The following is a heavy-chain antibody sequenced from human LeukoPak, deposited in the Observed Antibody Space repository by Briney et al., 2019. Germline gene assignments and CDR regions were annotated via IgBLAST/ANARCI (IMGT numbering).Heavy chain of an antibody. CDR2: IYYSGST. CDR1: GGSISSSTYY. Sequence: PSGTLSLTCTVSGGSISSSTYYWGWIRQPPGKGLEWIGSIYYSGSTYYNPSLKSRVTISVDTSKNQFSLKLSSVTVADTAVYYCARTRKYSSDEDYWGQGTLVTVSS. D-gene: IGHD6-19*01. V-gene: IGHV4-39*01. J-gene: IGHJ4*02. CDR3: ARTRKYSSDEDY.